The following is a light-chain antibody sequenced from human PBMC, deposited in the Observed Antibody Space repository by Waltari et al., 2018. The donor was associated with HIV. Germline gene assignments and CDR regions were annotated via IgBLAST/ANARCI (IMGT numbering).Light chain of an antibody. CDR1: QGVSIN. CDR3: QQYNNWPIT. V-gene: IGKV3D-15*03. CDR2: SAS. J-gene: IGKJ5*01. Sequence: ELVMTQSPATLSVSPGERATLSCRASQGVSINLAWYQQKPGQAPRLLIYSASVRATGIPARFSGSGSGTEFTLTISILQSEDFAVYYCQQYNNWPITFGQGTRLEIK.